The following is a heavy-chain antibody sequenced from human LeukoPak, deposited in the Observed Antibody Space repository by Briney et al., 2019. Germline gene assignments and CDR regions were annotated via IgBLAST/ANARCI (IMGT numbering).Heavy chain of an antibody. Sequence: GGSLRLSCAASGFSFSTSPMSWVRQPPGKGLEWVSYISSSGSTIYYADSVKGRFTISRDNAKNSLYLQMNSLRAEDTAVYYCARGLGYCSSTSCVDFDYWGQGTLVTVSS. J-gene: IGHJ4*02. CDR3: ARGLGYCSSTSCVDFDY. D-gene: IGHD2-2*01. V-gene: IGHV3-48*04. CDR2: ISSSGSTI. CDR1: GFSFSTSP.